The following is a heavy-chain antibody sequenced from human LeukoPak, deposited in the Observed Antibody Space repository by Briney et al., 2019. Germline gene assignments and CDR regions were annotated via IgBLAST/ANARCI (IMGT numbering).Heavy chain of an antibody. CDR2: ISESGGST. Sequence: GGSLRLSCAASGFTFSSYGMSWVRQAPGKGLEWVSTISESGGSTYYADSVKGRFTISRDNSKNTLYLQMNSLRAEDTAVYYCAKVTQGIAVAGSFDYWGQGTLVTVSS. J-gene: IGHJ4*02. CDR3: AKVTQGIAVAGSFDY. V-gene: IGHV3-23*01. CDR1: GFTFSSYG. D-gene: IGHD6-19*01.